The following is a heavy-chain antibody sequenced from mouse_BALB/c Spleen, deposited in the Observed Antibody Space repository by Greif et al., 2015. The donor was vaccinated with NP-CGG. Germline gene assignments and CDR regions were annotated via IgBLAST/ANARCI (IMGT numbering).Heavy chain of an antibody. Sequence: VQLQESGAELVRPGSSVKISCKASGYAFSSYWMNWVKQRPGQGLEWIGQIYPGDGDTNYNGKFKGKATLTADKSSSTAYMQLSSLTSEDSAVYFCARGGSFYYFDYWGQGTTLTVSS. J-gene: IGHJ2*01. CDR3: ARGGSFYYFDY. CDR2: IYPGDGDT. V-gene: IGHV1-80*01. D-gene: IGHD1-1*01. CDR1: GYAFSSYW.